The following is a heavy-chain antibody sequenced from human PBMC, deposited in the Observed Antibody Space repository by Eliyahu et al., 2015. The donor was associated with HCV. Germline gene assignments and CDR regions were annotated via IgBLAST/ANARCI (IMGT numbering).Heavy chain of an antibody. CDR3: ARDPCDYCPRAGTSSLDS. D-gene: IGHD4-17*01. CDR2: FSVVAPDE. Sequence: XXXRQGLHWVPFFSVVAPDEXYADSVEGRFTISRDNSKDTVSLLMTSLXADDTAVYYCARDPCDYCPRAGTSSLDSWGQGTPVTVSS. J-gene: IGHJ4*02. V-gene: IGHV3-30*03.